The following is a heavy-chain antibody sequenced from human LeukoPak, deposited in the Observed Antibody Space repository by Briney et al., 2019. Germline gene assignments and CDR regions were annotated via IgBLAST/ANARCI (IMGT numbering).Heavy chain of an antibody. J-gene: IGHJ4*02. Sequence: GRSLRLSCAASGFTFSSYGMHWVRQAPGKGLEWVAVIWYDGSNKYYADSVKGRFTISRDNSKNTLYLQMNSLRAEDTAVYYCARDYCGGDCYITGYWGQGTLVTVSS. V-gene: IGHV3-33*08. CDR3: ARDYCGGDCYITGY. CDR1: GFTFSSYG. D-gene: IGHD2-21*02. CDR2: IWYDGSNK.